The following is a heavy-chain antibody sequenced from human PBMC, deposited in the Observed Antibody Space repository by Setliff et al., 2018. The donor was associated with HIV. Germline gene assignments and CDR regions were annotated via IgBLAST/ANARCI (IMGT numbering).Heavy chain of an antibody. CDR1: GGSFSSYY. V-gene: IGHV4-34*01. J-gene: IGHJ6*03. CDR2: INHSGST. D-gene: IGHD6-19*01. Sequence: ASETLSLTCAVYGGSFSSYYWSWIRQPPGKGLEWIGEINHSGSTNYNPSLKSRVTISVDTSKNQFSLKLRSVTAADRAVYYCARVPGYSSGTSYMDVWGKGTTVTVPS. CDR3: ARVPGYSSGTSYMDV.